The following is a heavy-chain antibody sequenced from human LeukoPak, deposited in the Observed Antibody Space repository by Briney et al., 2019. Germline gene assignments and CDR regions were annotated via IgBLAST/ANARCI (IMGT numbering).Heavy chain of an antibody. CDR3: AREGYGDNYFDY. V-gene: IGHV3-7*03. Sequence: PGGSLRLSCAASGFTFSRSWMSWVRQAPGKGLEWVANIKQDGSEKYYVDSVKGRFTISRDNAKNSLYLQMNSLRAEDTAVYYCAREGYGDNYFDYWGQGTLVTVSS. CDR2: IKQDGSEK. J-gene: IGHJ4*02. D-gene: IGHD4-17*01. CDR1: GFTFSRSW.